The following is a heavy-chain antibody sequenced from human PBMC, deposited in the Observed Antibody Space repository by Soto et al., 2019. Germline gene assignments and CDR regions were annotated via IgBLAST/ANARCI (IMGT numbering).Heavy chain of an antibody. CDR2: IYWNDDK. CDR1: VFSLSTSGLC. V-gene: IGHV2-5*01. Sequence: QITLKESGPTLVRPTQTLTLTCTFSVFSLSTSGLCVGWIRQPPGKALEWLALIYWNDDKRYSPSLKARLTITKDTSKTQVVLTMTNMDPVDTATYYGAHRPSGWYLFDYWVQGTLVTVSS. J-gene: IGHJ4*02. CDR3: AHRPSGWYLFDY. D-gene: IGHD6-19*01.